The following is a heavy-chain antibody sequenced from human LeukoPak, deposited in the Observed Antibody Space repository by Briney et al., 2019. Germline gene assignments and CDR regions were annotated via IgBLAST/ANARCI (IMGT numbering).Heavy chain of an antibody. V-gene: IGHV3-23*01. CDR3: AKEGRSGWGYDSSGY. J-gene: IGHJ1*01. Sequence: GGSLRLSCAASGFTFSSYGMSWVRQAPGKGLEWVSAISGSGGSTYYADSVKGRFTISRDNSKNTLYLQMNSLRAEDTAVYYCAKEGRSGWGYDSSGYWGQGTLVTVSS. CDR1: GFTFSSYG. CDR2: ISGSGGST. D-gene: IGHD3-22*01.